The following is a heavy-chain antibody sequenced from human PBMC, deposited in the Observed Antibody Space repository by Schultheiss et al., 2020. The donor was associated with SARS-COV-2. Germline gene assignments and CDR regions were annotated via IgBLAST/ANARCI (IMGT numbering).Heavy chain of an antibody. J-gene: IGHJ4*02. V-gene: IGHV3-23*01. CDR1: GFTFSSYA. CDR3: AKDGVGVMTPDY. Sequence: GSLRLSCAASGFTFSSYAMSWVRQAPGKGLEWVSVISGSGGSTYYADSVKGRFTISRDNSKNTLYLQMNSLRAEDTAVYYCAKDGVGVMTPDYWGQGTLVTVSS. D-gene: IGHD3-10*01. CDR2: ISGSGGST.